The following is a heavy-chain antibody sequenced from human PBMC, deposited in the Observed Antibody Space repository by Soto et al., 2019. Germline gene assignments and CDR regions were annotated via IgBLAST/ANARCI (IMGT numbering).Heavy chain of an antibody. V-gene: IGHV1-69*13. CDR1: GGTFSSYA. J-gene: IGHJ5*02. D-gene: IGHD3-3*01. Sequence: SVKVSCKASGGTFSSYAISWVRQAPGQGLEWMGGIIPIFGTANYAQKFQGRVTITADESTSTAYMELSSLRSEDTAVYYCARGQEGYDFWSGYNNWFDPWGQGTLVTVSS. CDR3: ARGQEGYDFWSGYNNWFDP. CDR2: IIPIFGTA.